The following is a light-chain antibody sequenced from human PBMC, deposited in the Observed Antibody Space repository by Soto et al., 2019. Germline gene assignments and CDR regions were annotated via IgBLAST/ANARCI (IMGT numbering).Light chain of an antibody. CDR3: HQSYRTLPT. CDR1: QSIAMY. CDR2: GAS. J-gene: IGKJ3*01. V-gene: IGKV1-39*01. Sequence: DIQMTQSPSSLSASIGDRVTITCRASQSIAMYLNWYQQKPGKAPNLLIFGASSLRSGAPSRFSAGGSGTDFTLTISSLQPEDVATYYCHQSYRTLPTFGPGTKVEIK.